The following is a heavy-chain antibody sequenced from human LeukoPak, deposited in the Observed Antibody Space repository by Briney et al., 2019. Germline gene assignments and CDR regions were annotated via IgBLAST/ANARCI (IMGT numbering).Heavy chain of an antibody. CDR2: IKSEIEGGTT. Sequence: GGSLRLSCAASGFTLTNDFMTWVRQAPGKGLEWVGRIKSEIEGGTTDHAASVKGRFAISRDESTNTLFLQMNSLRNEDTAVYYCALAWFGESRDGLDIRGSGSMVVVSS. V-gene: IGHV3-15*01. CDR1: GFTLTNDF. CDR3: ALAWFGESRDGLDI. D-gene: IGHD3-10*01. J-gene: IGHJ3*02.